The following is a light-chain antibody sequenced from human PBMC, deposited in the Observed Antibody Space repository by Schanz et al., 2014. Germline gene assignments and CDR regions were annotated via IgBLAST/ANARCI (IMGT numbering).Light chain of an antibody. CDR3: SSYTSSTTPVV. J-gene: IGLJ2*01. Sequence: QSVLTQPPSVSGSPGQSVTISCTGTSSDVGSYNRVSWYQQPPGTAPKLMIYDVYNRPSGVPDRFSGSKSGNTASLTISGLQADDEADYYCSSYTSSTTPVVFGGGTKVTVL. V-gene: IGLV2-18*02. CDR2: DVY. CDR1: SSDVGSYNR.